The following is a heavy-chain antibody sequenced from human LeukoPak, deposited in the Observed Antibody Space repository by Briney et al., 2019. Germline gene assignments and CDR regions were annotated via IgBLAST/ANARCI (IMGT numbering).Heavy chain of an antibody. D-gene: IGHD3-3*02. J-gene: IGHJ5*02. CDR2: VYYTGST. V-gene: IGHV4-59*08. Sequence: PSETLSLTCTVSGGSINSGYWSWIRQPPGKGLEYIGYVYYTGSTNYNPSLKSRVTISVDTSKNQFSLKLTSVTAADTAVYYCATNIFGQPLDRWGQGTLVTVSS. CDR3: ATNIFGQPLDR. CDR1: GGSINSGY.